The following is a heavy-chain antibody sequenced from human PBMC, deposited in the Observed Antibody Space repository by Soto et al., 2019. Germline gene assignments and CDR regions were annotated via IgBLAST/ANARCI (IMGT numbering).Heavy chain of an antibody. Sequence: SETLSLTCAVYGGSFSGYYWSWIRQPPGKGLEWIGEINHSGSTNYNPSLKSRVTISVDTSKNQFSLKLSSVTAADTAVYYCARGPPDYIVAKFCYFDYWGQGTLVTVSS. V-gene: IGHV4-34*01. J-gene: IGHJ4*02. D-gene: IGHD5-12*01. CDR1: GGSFSGYY. CDR2: INHSGST. CDR3: ARGPPDYIVAKFCYFDY.